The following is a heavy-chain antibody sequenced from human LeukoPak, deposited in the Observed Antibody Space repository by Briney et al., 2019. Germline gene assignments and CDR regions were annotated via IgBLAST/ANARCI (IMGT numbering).Heavy chain of an antibody. D-gene: IGHD3-10*01. CDR2: ISGSGGST. CDR3: AKDIYGSGSYYNPHNWFDP. V-gene: IGHV3-23*01. Sequence: GGSLRLSCAASGFTFSSYAMSWVRQAPGKGLEWVSAISGSGGSTYYADSMKGRFTISRDDSKNTLYLQMNSLRAEDTAVYYCAKDIYGSGSYYNPHNWFDPWGQGTLVTVSS. CDR1: GFTFSSYA. J-gene: IGHJ5*02.